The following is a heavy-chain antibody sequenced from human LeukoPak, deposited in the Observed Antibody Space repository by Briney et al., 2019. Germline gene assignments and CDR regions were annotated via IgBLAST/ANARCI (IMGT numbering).Heavy chain of an antibody. CDR2: IYYNGNA. D-gene: IGHD3-16*01. J-gene: IGHJ4*02. V-gene: IGHV4-39*07. CDR3: ARDVRCRKYWGRGCYFDY. CDR1: GGSIDSSTSY. Sequence: SETLSLTCSVSGGSIDSSTSYWGWIRQSPGKGLVWIATIYYNGNAYYNPSLKSRVTISVDTSKDQFFLRLTSLTAADTALYYCARDVRCRKYWGRGCYFDYWGQGIAVTVSS.